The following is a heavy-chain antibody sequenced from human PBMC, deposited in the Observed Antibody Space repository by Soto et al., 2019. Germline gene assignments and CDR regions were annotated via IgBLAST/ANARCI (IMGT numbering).Heavy chain of an antibody. Sequence: PVVSLRLSCAASGFTFSSYAMHWVRQAPGKGLEWVAVISYDGSNKYYADSVKGRFTISRDNSKNTLYLQMNSLRAEDTAVYYCASSRGVMAPKMFDPWGQGTLVTVAS. V-gene: IGHV3-30-3*01. J-gene: IGHJ5*02. CDR3: ASSRGVMAPKMFDP. CDR1: GFTFSSYA. D-gene: IGHD3-16*01. CDR2: ISYDGSNK.